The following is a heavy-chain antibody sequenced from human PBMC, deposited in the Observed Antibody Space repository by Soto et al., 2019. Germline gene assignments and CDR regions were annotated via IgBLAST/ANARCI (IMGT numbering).Heavy chain of an antibody. CDR3: AGSYGNAWYTY. CDR2: THYSGTT. V-gene: IGHV4-59*01. D-gene: IGHD6-13*01. Sequence: SETLSLTCTVSGGSISSDHWSWIRQPPGKGLEWIGYTHYSGTTHYNPSLKSRVTTSVDTSKNQFSLRLSSVTAADTAIYYCAGSYGNAWYTYWGQGTLVTVSS. J-gene: IGHJ4*01. CDR1: GGSISSDH.